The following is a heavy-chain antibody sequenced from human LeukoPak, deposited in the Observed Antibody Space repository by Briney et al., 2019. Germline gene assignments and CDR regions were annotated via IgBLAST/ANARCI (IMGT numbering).Heavy chain of an antibody. CDR3: AREFDS. V-gene: IGHV4-61*02. CDR1: GHPISSCSYF. J-gene: IGHJ4*02. CDR2: IYTSGST. Sequence: SHTLSLTYTVSGHPISSCSYFWGWIRQPAGKGLEWIGRIYTSGSTNYNPSLKSRVTISVDTSKNQFSLKLSSVTAADTAVYYCAREFDSWGQGTLVTVSS.